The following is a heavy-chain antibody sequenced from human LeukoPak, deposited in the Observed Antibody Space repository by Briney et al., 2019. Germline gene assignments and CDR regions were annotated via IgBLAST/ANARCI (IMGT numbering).Heavy chain of an antibody. Sequence: GGSLRLSCAASGFTFSSYSMNWVRKAPGKGLEWVSYISSNSSTIYYANSVKGRFTISRDNAKNSLYLQMNSLRAEDTAVYYCARDQNDFWSGLDSPIDCWGQGTLVTVSS. CDR3: ARDQNDFWSGLDSPIDC. CDR1: GFTFSSYS. J-gene: IGHJ4*02. V-gene: IGHV3-48*04. CDR2: ISSNSSTI. D-gene: IGHD3-3*01.